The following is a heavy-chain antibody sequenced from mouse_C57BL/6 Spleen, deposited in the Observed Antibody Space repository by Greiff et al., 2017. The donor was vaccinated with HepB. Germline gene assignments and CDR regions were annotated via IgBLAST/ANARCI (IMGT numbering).Heavy chain of an antibody. D-gene: IGHD2-4*01. J-gene: IGHJ1*03. Sequence: DVQLVESGGGLVKPGGSLKLSCAASGFTFSDYGMHWVRQAPEKGLEWVAYISSGSSTIYYADTVKGRFTISRDNAKNTLFLQMTSLRSEDTAMYYCARIDYEWYFDVWGTGTTVTVSS. V-gene: IGHV5-17*01. CDR2: ISSGSSTI. CDR1: GFTFSDYG. CDR3: ARIDYEWYFDV.